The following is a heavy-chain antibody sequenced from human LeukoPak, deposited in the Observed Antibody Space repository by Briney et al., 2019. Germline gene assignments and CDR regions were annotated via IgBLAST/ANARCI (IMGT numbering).Heavy chain of an antibody. V-gene: IGHV1-69*05. CDR1: GGTFSSYA. Sequence: GASVKVSCKASGGTFSSYAISWVRQAPGQGLEWMGRIIPIFGTANYAQKFQGRVTITTDESTSTAYMELSSLRSEDTAVYYSAVEMATTYRGDYWGQGTLVTVSS. J-gene: IGHJ4*02. CDR2: IIPIFGTA. CDR3: AVEMATTYRGDY. D-gene: IGHD5-24*01.